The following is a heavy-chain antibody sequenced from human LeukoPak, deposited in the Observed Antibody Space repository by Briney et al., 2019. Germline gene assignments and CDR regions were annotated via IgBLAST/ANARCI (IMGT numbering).Heavy chain of an antibody. D-gene: IGHD1-26*01. CDR1: GGSFSSYY. Sequence: PSETLSLTCTVSGGSFSSYYWTWIRQPAGKGLEGMGRIYSSGTTNYRPSLESRVTMSLDTSKNRFSLSLSSVTAADTAVYYCASDRLGATGHWRIDVWGRGTLVPVSS. V-gene: IGHV4-4*07. CDR3: ASDRLGATGHWRIDV. CDR2: IYSSGTT. J-gene: IGHJ2*01.